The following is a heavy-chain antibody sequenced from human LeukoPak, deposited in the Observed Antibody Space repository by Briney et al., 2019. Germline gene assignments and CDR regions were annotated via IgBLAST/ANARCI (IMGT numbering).Heavy chain of an antibody. V-gene: IGHV3-33*01. Sequence: GGSLRLSCAASGFTFSSYGMHWVRQAPGKGLEWVAVIWYDGSNKYYADSVKGRFTISRDNSKNTLYLQMNSLRAEDTAVYYCARDLYYYDSSGYYNYYYYYGMDVWGQGTTVTVSS. J-gene: IGHJ6*02. D-gene: IGHD3-22*01. CDR2: IWYDGSNK. CDR3: ARDLYYYDSSGYYNYYYYYGMDV. CDR1: GFTFSSYG.